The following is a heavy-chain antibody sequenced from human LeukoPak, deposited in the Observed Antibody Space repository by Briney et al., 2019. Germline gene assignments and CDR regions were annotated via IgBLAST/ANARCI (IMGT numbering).Heavy chain of an antibody. CDR3: ARVGGEYNWNGFDY. Sequence: PGGSLRLSCAASGFTFSSYSMNWVRQAPGKVLEWVSSISSSSSYIYYADSVKGRFTISRDNANNSLYLQMNSLRAEDAAVYYCARVGGEYNWNGFDYWGQGTLVTVSS. V-gene: IGHV3-21*01. D-gene: IGHD1-1*01. J-gene: IGHJ4*02. CDR2: ISSSSSYI. CDR1: GFTFSSYS.